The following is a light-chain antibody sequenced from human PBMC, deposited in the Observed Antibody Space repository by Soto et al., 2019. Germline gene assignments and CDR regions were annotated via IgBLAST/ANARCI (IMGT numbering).Light chain of an antibody. J-gene: IGLJ2*01. Sequence: QSVLTQPPSASGTPGQRVTISCSGSSSNSGSATINWYQQLPGAAPKLLIRSNNQRPSGVPDRFSGSGSGTSASLAISGLQAEDEADYHCSSHTSTTRWIFGGGTKLTVL. V-gene: IGLV1-44*01. CDR2: SNN. CDR3: SSHTSTTRWI. CDR1: SSNSGSAT.